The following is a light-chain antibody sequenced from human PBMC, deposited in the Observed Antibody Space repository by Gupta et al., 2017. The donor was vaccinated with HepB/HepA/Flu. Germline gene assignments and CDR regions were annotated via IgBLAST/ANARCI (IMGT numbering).Light chain of an antibody. CDR2: VNN. V-gene: IGLV1-51*01. CDR1: SSNIGNNY. Sequence: AQKVTISCSGSSSNIGNNYVSWYQQLPGTAPKLLIYVNNKRPSGIPDRFSGSKSGTSATLGITGLQTGDEADYYCGTWDSSLSAVVFGGGTKLTVL. J-gene: IGLJ2*01. CDR3: GTWDSSLSAVV.